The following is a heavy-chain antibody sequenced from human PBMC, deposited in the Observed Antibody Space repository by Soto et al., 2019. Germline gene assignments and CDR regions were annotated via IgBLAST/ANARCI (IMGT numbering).Heavy chain of an antibody. Sequence: GGSLRLSCAASGFTFSSYGMHWVRQAPGKGLEWVAFISYDGSNNYYADSVKGRFTISRDNSKNTLYLQMNSLRTEDTAVYYCAKGEYNKSSRSWYCDYWGQGTLVTVSS. CDR2: ISYDGSNN. V-gene: IGHV3-30*18. D-gene: IGHD1-20*01. CDR1: GFTFSSYG. J-gene: IGHJ4*02. CDR3: AKGEYNKSSRSWYCDY.